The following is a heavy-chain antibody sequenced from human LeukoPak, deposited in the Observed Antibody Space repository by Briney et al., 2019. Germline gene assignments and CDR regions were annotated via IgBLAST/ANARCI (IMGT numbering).Heavy chain of an antibody. CDR2: IYYSGST. Sequence: SETLSLTCTVSGGSISSYYWSWIRQPPGKGLEWIGYIYYSGSTSYNPSLKSRVTISIDTSKNQFSLKLTSVTAADTAVYYCARAPGKGYYYYYMDVWGKGTTVTISS. V-gene: IGHV4-59*01. J-gene: IGHJ6*03. CDR1: GGSISSYY. CDR3: ARAPGKGYYYYYMDV.